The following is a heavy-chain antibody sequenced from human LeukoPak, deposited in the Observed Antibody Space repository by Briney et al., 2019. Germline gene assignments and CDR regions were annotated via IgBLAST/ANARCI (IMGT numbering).Heavy chain of an antibody. D-gene: IGHD6-19*01. Sequence: SETLSLTCTVSGGSVNSYYWSWIRQPAGKGLEWIGHIYASGGNDYNPSLKSRVTMSLDMAKNQFSLRLASVTAADTAVYFCARMVPAGTHNYWGQGLLVTVSS. J-gene: IGHJ4*02. V-gene: IGHV4-4*07. CDR1: GGSVNSYY. CDR2: IYASGGN. CDR3: ARMVPAGTHNY.